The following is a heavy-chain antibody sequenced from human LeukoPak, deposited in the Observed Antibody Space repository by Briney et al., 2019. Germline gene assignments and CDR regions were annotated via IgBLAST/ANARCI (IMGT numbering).Heavy chain of an antibody. V-gene: IGHV3-7*01. CDR1: GFTFSSYW. D-gene: IGHD3-16*01. Sequence: TGGSLRLSCAASGFTFSSYWMSWVRQAPGKGLEWVANIKQDGSEKYYVDSVKGRFTISRDNAKNSLYLQMNSLRAEDTAVYYCARGMLNPTTTIDYWGQGTLVTVSS. CDR2: IKQDGSEK. CDR3: ARGMLNPTTTIDY. J-gene: IGHJ4*02.